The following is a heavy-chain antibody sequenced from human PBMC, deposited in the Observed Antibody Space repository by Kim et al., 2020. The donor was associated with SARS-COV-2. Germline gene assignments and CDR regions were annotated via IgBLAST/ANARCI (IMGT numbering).Heavy chain of an antibody. CDR3: ASLIVVAGAFDY. D-gene: IGHD6-19*01. CDR1: GYTFTGYY. J-gene: IGHJ4*02. Sequence: ASVKVSCKASGYTFTGYYMHWARQAPGQGLEWMGWINPNSGGTNYAQKFQGRVTMTRDTSISTAYMELSRLRSDDTAVYYCASLIVVAGAFDYWGQGTLVTVSS. CDR2: INPNSGGT. V-gene: IGHV1-2*02.